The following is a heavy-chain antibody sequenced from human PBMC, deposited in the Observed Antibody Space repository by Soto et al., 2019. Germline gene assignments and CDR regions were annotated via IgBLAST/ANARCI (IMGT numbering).Heavy chain of an antibody. CDR2: IATYNSNK. V-gene: IGHV1-18*01. CDR3: ARVLRGVVNWFDP. CDR1: GDTFTNFG. J-gene: IGHJ5*02. Sequence: HLVQSGPEVKKPGASVTVSCKTSGDTFTNFGLSWVRQTPGQCLELMGWIATYNSNKNYAQKLQGRLTLTTGTSTSTVYMELKSLEYDDTAVNYCARVLRGVVNWFDPWGQGTLITVSS. D-gene: IGHD3-10*01.